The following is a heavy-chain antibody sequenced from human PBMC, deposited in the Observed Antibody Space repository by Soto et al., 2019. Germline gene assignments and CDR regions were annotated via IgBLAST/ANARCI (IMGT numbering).Heavy chain of an antibody. CDR2: INSDGSST. CDR1: GFTFSSYS. J-gene: IGHJ6*02. D-gene: IGHD3-3*01. Sequence: GSLRLSCAASGFTFSSYSMNWVRQAPGKGLEWVSSINSDGSSTNYADSVKGRFTISRDNAKNTLYLQMNSLRAEDTAVYYCAKGALRFLEWPRPYGMDVWGQGTTVTVPS. V-gene: IGHV3-74*01. CDR3: AKGALRFLEWPRPYGMDV.